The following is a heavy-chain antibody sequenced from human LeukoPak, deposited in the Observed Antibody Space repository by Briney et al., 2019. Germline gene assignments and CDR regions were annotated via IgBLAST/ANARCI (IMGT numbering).Heavy chain of an antibody. D-gene: IGHD3-22*01. CDR3: AREWRYYYDSSGYPDY. V-gene: IGHV4-34*01. CDR1: GGSFSGYY. J-gene: IGHJ4*02. Sequence: SETLSLTCAVYGGSFSGYYWSWIRQPPGKGLEWIGEINHSGSTNYNPSLKSRVTISVDTSKNQFSLKLSSVTAVDTAVYYCAREWRYYYDSSGYPDYWGQGTLVTVSS. CDR2: INHSGST.